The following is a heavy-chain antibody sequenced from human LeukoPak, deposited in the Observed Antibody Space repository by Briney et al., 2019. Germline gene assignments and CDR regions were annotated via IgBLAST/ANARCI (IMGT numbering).Heavy chain of an antibody. D-gene: IGHD6-13*01. CDR3: ARGRGAAGLNY. J-gene: IGHJ4*02. Sequence: GGSLRLSCADSGFTFSSNAMSWVRQAPGKGLKWVSSISGITGSTYYADSVKGRFTISRDNSKNTLYLQMNSLRAEDTATYYCARGRGAAGLNYWGPGTLVTVSS. CDR2: ISGITGST. V-gene: IGHV3-23*01. CDR1: GFTFSSNA.